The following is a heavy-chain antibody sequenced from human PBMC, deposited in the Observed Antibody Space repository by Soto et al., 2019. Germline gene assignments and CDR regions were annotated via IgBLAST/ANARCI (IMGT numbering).Heavy chain of an antibody. V-gene: IGHV4-59*01. CDR1: GDSIISYY. Sequence: SETLSLTCTVSGDSIISYYWSWIRQPPGKGLEWIGYIYYSGSTNYNPSLKSRVTISVDTSKNQFSLKLSSVTAADTAVYYCARGVVRGVIKLFDPWGQGTLVTVSS. CDR3: ARGVVRGVIKLFDP. CDR2: IYYSGST. J-gene: IGHJ5*02. D-gene: IGHD3-10*01.